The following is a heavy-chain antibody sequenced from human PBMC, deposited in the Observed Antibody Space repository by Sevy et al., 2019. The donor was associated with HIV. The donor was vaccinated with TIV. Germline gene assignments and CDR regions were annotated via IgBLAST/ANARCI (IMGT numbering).Heavy chain of an antibody. CDR2: IKQDESEK. Sequence: GGSLRLSCAASGFSFSHYWMHWVHQAPGKGLEWVANIKQDESEKYYVASVKGRLTISRDNAKNSVYLQMNSLIPEDTAIYYCARGNSGSFDYWGQGTLVTVSS. J-gene: IGHJ4*02. V-gene: IGHV3-7*04. CDR1: GFSFSHYW. CDR3: ARGNSGSFDY. D-gene: IGHD3-22*01.